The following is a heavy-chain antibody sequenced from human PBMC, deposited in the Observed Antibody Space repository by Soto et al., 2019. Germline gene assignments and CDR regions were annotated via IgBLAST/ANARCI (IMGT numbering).Heavy chain of an antibody. D-gene: IGHD6-13*01. CDR3: ARDPEGDGYSSSWYSGLDY. Sequence: GGSLRLSCAASGFTFSSYAMHWVRQAPGKGLEWVAVISYDGSNKYYADSVKGRFTISRDNSKNTLYLQMNSLRAEDTAVYYCARDPEGDGYSSSWYSGLDYWGQGTLVTVSS. CDR1: GFTFSSYA. CDR2: ISYDGSNK. J-gene: IGHJ4*02. V-gene: IGHV3-30*04.